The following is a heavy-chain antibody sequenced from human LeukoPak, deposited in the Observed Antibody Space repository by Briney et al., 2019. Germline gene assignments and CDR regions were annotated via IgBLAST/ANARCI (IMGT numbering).Heavy chain of an antibody. CDR1: GFTFSSYE. CDR2: ISSSSAYI. J-gene: IGHJ5*02. CDR3: AAAAPGTDWLDP. V-gene: IGHV3-21*01. D-gene: IGHD6-13*01. Sequence: GGSLRLSCAASGFTFSSYEMHWVRQAPGKGLEWVSSISSSSAYIYYADSVKGRFTISRDNAENSLYLQMNSLRAEDTAVYYCAAAAPGTDWLDPWGQGTLVTVSS.